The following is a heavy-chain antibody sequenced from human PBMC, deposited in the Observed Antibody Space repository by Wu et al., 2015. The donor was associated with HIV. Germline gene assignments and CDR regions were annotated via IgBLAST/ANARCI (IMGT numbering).Heavy chain of an antibody. Sequence: QVQLVQSGAEVKKPGSSVKVSCKAPGGTFSSHAISWVRQAPRQGLEWMGRIIPIFGKINYAQKFQGRVTLIADESTSTAYMELNSLRSEDTAVYYCARERYYDYRPVGSWGQGTLVTVSS. CDR1: GGTFSSHA. CDR2: IIPIFGKI. J-gene: IGHJ5*02. V-gene: IGHV1-69*13. D-gene: IGHD3-3*01. CDR3: ARERYYDYRPVGS.